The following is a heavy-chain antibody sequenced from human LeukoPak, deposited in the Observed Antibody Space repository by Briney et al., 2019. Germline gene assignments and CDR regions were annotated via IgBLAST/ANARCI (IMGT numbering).Heavy chain of an antibody. V-gene: IGHV4-39*07. Sequence: SETLSLTCTVSGGSISSSSYYWGWIRQPPGKGLEWIGEINHSGSTNYNPSLKSRVTISVDTSKNQFSLKLSSVTAADTAVYYCARRRYGSGSYLLFWFDPWGQGTLVTVSS. CDR3: ARRRYGSGSYLLFWFDP. J-gene: IGHJ5*02. D-gene: IGHD3-10*01. CDR2: INHSGST. CDR1: GGSISSSSYY.